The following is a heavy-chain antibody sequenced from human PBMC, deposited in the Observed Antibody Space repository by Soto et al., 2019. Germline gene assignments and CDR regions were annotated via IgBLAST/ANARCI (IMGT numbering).Heavy chain of an antibody. CDR3: ARYYDSSGYHLSGVDY. J-gene: IGHJ4*02. Sequence: ASVKVSCKASGYTFTSYGISWVQQAPGQGLEWMGWISAYTGNTNYAQKLQGRVTMTTDTSTSTAYMELRSLRSDDTAVYYCARYYDSSGYHLSGVDYWGQGTLVTVSS. CDR1: GYTFTSYG. CDR2: ISAYTGNT. V-gene: IGHV1-18*01. D-gene: IGHD3-22*01.